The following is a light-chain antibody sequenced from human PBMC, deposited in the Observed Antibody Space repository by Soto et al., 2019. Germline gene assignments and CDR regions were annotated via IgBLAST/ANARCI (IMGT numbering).Light chain of an antibody. CDR1: QSVSNNY. V-gene: IGKV3-20*01. CDR3: QQYVTSPWA. CDR2: GAS. J-gene: IGKJ1*01. Sequence: EIVLTQSPGILYLSPGDRATLSCRASQSVSNNYLAWYQQKPGQAPRLLIYGASNRATGIPDRFSGSGSGTDFTLTISRLEPEDFAVYYCQQYVTSPWAFGQGTKVDIK.